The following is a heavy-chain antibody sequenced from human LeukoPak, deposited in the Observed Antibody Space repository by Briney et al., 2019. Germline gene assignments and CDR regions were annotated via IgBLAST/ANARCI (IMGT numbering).Heavy chain of an antibody. CDR1: GFTFSSYA. V-gene: IGHV3-30-3*01. CDR3: VRERREYRSGYFDH. J-gene: IGHJ4*02. Sequence: GGSLRLSSAASGFTFSSYAMHWVRQAPSKGLEWVAVISYDGSNKYYADSVKGRFTISRDNSKNTLYLQMNSLRAEDTAVYYCVRERREYRSGYFDHWGQGTLVTVSS. CDR2: ISYDGSNK. D-gene: IGHD6-19*01.